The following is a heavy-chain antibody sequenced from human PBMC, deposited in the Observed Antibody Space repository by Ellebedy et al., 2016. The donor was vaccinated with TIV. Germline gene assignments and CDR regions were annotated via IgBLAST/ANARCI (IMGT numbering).Heavy chain of an antibody. CDR3: AKDLGGTIFGVVTIDY. CDR1: GFTFSSYA. J-gene: IGHJ4*02. CDR2: ISGSGGST. Sequence: GESLKISCAASGFTFSSYAMSWVRQAPGKGLEWVSAISGSGGSTYYADSVKGRFTISRDNSKNTLYLQMNSLRAEDTAVYYCAKDLGGTIFGVVTIDYWGQGTLVTVSS. V-gene: IGHV3-23*01. D-gene: IGHD3-3*01.